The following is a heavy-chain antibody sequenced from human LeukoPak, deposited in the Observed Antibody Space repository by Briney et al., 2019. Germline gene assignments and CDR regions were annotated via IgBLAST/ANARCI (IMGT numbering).Heavy chain of an antibody. Sequence: GESLESSCKGSEYSITNYWIGGVRPIPGKGLGWMGVIYPGDSSTRYSPSFQGQVTISADKSITTAYLQWSSLKASDTAMYYCARRRTRPEAFDLWGQGTMVTVSS. D-gene: IGHD1-14*01. V-gene: IGHV5-51*01. CDR3: ARRRTRPEAFDL. CDR2: IYPGDSST. J-gene: IGHJ3*01. CDR1: EYSITNYW.